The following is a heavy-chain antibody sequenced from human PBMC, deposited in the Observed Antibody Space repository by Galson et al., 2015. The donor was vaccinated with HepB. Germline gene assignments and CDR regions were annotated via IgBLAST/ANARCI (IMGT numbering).Heavy chain of an antibody. CDR2: IWYDGSNK. D-gene: IGHD2-15*01. CDR3: ARDGGMPPLCCDL. V-gene: IGHV3-33*01. Sequence: SLRLSCAASGFTFSSYGMHWVRQAPGKGLEWVAVIWYDGSNKYYADSVKGRFTISRDSSKNTLYLQMNSLRAEDTAVYYCARDGGMPPLCCDLWGRGTLVTVSS. CDR1: GFTFSSYG. J-gene: IGHJ2*01.